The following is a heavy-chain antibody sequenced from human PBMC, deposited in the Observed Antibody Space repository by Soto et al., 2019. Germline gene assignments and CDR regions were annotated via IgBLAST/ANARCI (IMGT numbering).Heavy chain of an antibody. V-gene: IGHV3-30*18. Sequence: QVHLVESGGGVVQPGRSLRLSCAASGFTFSTTGMHWVRQAPGKGLEWVAMISHDGGVKHYTDSVKGRFTISRDTSNNTVYLQMNSLRPEVTAMYHCAKDLYGAGWYNYFDPWGQGTLVTVSS. CDR2: ISHDGGVK. D-gene: IGHD6-19*01. CDR3: AKDLYGAGWYNYFDP. CDR1: GFTFSTTG. J-gene: IGHJ5*02.